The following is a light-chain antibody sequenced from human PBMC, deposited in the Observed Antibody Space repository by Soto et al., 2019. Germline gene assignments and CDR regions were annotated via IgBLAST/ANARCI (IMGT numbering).Light chain of an antibody. CDR3: QPSYSTLLIT. V-gene: IGKV1-39*01. CDR2: GTS. CDR1: QAINTY. Sequence: DIQMTQSPYFLSASVGDRVTISCRASQAINTYLNWYQQKPGKAPKLLIYGTSDLQNGVPSRFSGGGSGTDFTLTISSLQPEDFATYCCQPSYSTLLITFGPGTRLEV. J-gene: IGKJ5*01.